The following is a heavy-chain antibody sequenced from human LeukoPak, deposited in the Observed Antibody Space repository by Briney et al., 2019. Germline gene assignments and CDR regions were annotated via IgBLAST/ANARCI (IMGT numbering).Heavy chain of an antibody. CDR2: INPNSGGT. J-gene: IGHJ4*02. D-gene: IGHD6-13*01. Sequence: ASVKVSCKASVYTFTGYYMHWVRQAPGQGLEWMGWINPNSGGTNYAQKFQGRVTMTRDTSISTAYMELSRLGSDDPAVYYWARDSPRYSSSWTFDSWGQGTLVTVSS. CDR3: ARDSPRYSSSWTFDS. CDR1: VYTFTGYY. V-gene: IGHV1-2*02.